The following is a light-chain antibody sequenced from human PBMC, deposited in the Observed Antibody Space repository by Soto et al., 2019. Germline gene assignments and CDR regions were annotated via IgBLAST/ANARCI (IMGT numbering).Light chain of an antibody. CDR1: QSISSY. CDR2: GAS. Sequence: DIQMTQSPSSLSASVGDRVTITCRASQSISSYLNWYQQKPGKAPKLLIQGASNLQSGVPSRFSGSGAGTDFTLTISSLQPEDFATFYCQQSYSSPLTFGGGTKVEIK. CDR3: QQSYSSPLT. V-gene: IGKV1-39*01. J-gene: IGKJ4*01.